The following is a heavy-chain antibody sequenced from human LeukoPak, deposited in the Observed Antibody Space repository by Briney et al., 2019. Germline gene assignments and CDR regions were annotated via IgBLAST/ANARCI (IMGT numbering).Heavy chain of an antibody. CDR2: LYYSGST. V-gene: IGHV4-39*01. Sequence: SETLSLTCTVSGGSISSSSHYWGWIRQPPGKGLEWIGSLYYSGSTYYNPSLKSRVTMSVDTSKNQFSLKLSSVTAADTAVYYCARNYDGAFDYWGQGTLDTVSS. J-gene: IGHJ4*02. CDR3: ARNYDGAFDY. CDR1: GGSISSSSHY. D-gene: IGHD4-23*01.